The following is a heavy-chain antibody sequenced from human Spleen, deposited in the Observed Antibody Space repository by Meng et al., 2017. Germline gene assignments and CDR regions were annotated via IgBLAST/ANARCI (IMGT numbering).Heavy chain of an antibody. D-gene: IGHD1-7*01. CDR3: AKGTHGMSFNELEY. CDR1: GFTFSTYA. J-gene: IGHJ4*02. V-gene: IGHV3-23*01. Sequence: GGSLRLSCAASGFTFSTYAMSWVRQAPGKGLEWVSGISGSGGTFYAESVKGRFTISRDNSKNTLYLQLNSLRAEDTAVYYCAKGTHGMSFNELEYWGQGTLVTVSS. CDR2: ISGSGGT.